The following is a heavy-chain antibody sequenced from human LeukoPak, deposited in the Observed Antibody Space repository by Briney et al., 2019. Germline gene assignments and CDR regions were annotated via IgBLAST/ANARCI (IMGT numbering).Heavy chain of an antibody. CDR1: GRSISIGGNY. V-gene: IGHV4-31*03. CDR3: ARAPNFTIFGVVIPDYYYGMGV. J-gene: IGHJ6*02. CDR2: IYYSEST. Sequence: QTLSLTCTVSGRSISIGGNYWSRLHQHRGKGLEWFEYIYYSESTYYNSSLKSRVTISVDTSKNQFSLKLSSVTAADTAVYYCARAPNFTIFGVVIPDYYYGMGVWGQRTTVTVSS. D-gene: IGHD3-3*01.